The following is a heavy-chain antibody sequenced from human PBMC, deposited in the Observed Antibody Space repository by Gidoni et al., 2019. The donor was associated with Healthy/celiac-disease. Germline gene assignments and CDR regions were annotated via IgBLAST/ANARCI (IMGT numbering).Heavy chain of an antibody. CDR2: IIPILGIA. CDR1: GGTFSSYT. V-gene: IGHV1-69*02. D-gene: IGHD6-13*01. CDR3: ASTGYSSSWYWWFDP. J-gene: IGHJ5*02. Sequence: QVQLVQSGAGGKKPGSSVKVSCKASGGTFSSYTISWVRQAPGQGLEWMGRIIPILGIANYAQKFQGRVTITADKSTSTAYMELSSLRSEDTAVYYCASTGYSSSWYWWFDPWGQGTLVTVSS.